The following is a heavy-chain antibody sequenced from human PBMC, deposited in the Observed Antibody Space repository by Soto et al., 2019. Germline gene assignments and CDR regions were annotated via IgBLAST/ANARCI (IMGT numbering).Heavy chain of an antibody. Sequence: SETLSLTCTVSGGSISSSSYYWGWIRQPPGKGLEWIGSIYYSGSTYYNPSLRSRVTISVDTSKNQFSLKLSSVTAADTAVYYCASEVVVVAATLLDYWGQGTLVTVSS. D-gene: IGHD2-15*01. V-gene: IGHV4-39*01. J-gene: IGHJ4*02. CDR1: GGSISSSSYY. CDR3: ASEVVVVAATLLDY. CDR2: IYYSGST.